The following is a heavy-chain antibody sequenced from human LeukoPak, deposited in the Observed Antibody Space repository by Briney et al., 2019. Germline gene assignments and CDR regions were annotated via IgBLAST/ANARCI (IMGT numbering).Heavy chain of an antibody. V-gene: IGHV4-4*09. D-gene: IGHD3-10*01. CDR1: GGSISNYY. J-gene: IGHJ3*02. CDR3: ARTGEYSGSGPSWAFDI. Sequence: SEALPLTCSLPGGSISNYYWSWIQQPPGKGLEWIAWFYSSGNTESNPSLQSRVTISLDTSNNQFSLRLTSVTASDTAVYYCARTGEYSGSGPSWAFDIWGQGTMVTVSS. CDR2: FYSSGNT.